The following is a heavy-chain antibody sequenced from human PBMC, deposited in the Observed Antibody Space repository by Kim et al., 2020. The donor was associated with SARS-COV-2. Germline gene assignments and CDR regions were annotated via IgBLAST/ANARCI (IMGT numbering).Heavy chain of an antibody. CDR3: ARGSQWLPLG. J-gene: IGHJ4*02. V-gene: IGHV4-4*02. Sequence: STNYNPSLKSRVTISVDKSKTQCSLKLSSVTAADTAVYYCARGSQWLPLGWGQGTLVTISS. CDR2: ST. D-gene: IGHD5-12*01.